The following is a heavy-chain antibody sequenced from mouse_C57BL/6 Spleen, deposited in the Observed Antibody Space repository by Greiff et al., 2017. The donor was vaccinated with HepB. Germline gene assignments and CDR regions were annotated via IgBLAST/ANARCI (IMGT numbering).Heavy chain of an antibody. CDR2: ISNLAYSI. Sequence: DVKLVESGGGLVQPGGSLKLSCAASGFTFSDYGMAWVRQAPRKGPEWVAFISNLAYSIYYADTVTGRFTISRENAKNTLYLEMSSLRSEDTAMYYCARHYGSSSWYFDVWGTGTTVTVSS. J-gene: IGHJ1*03. CDR1: GFTFSDYG. D-gene: IGHD1-1*01. CDR3: ARHYGSSSWYFDV. V-gene: IGHV5-15*01.